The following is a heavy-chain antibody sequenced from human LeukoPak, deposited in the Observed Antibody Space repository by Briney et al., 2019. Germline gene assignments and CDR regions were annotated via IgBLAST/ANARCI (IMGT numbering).Heavy chain of an antibody. Sequence: GGSLRLSCAASGFTFRSYSMNWVRQAPGKGLEWVSSISSSSSYIHYADSVKGRFTISRDNAKNSLYLLMNSLRAEDTAVYYCARVWTSTVVFDYWGQGTLVTVSS. D-gene: IGHD4-23*01. CDR1: GFTFRSYS. CDR2: ISSSSSYI. J-gene: IGHJ4*02. CDR3: ARVWTSTVVFDY. V-gene: IGHV3-21*01.